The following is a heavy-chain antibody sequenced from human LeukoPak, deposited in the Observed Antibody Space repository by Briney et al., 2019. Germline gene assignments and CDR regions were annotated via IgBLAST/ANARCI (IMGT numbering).Heavy chain of an antibody. Sequence: GGSLRLSCTVSGFTVSSNSWSWVRQAPGKGLEWVSFIYSGGTTYYADSVKGRFTISRDNSKNTVHLQMNNLRAEDTAMYFCARRLYIVRGAFDIWGQGTMVTVSS. D-gene: IGHD2/OR15-2a*01. CDR2: IYSGGTT. CDR1: GFTVSSNS. CDR3: ARRLYIVRGAFDI. V-gene: IGHV3-53*01. J-gene: IGHJ3*02.